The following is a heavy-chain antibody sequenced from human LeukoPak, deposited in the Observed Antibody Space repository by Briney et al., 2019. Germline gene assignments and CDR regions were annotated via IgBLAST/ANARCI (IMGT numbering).Heavy chain of an antibody. CDR1: GGSFSGYY. D-gene: IGHD3-3*01. V-gene: IGHV4-34*01. Sequence: SETLSLTCAVYGGSFSGYYWSWIRQAPGKGLEWIGEINHSGSTNYNPSLKSRVTISVDTSKNQFSLKLSSVTAADTAVHYCAMGGHRFLGRRCWFDPWGQGTLVTVSS. CDR3: AMGGHRFLGRRCWFDP. J-gene: IGHJ5*02. CDR2: INHSGST.